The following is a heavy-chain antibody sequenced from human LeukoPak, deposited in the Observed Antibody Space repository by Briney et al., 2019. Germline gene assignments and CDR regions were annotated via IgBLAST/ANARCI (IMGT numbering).Heavy chain of an antibody. CDR1: GYTFTSYG. CDR3: ARDKAVTTEVTQHFQH. D-gene: IGHD4-23*01. Sequence: ASVNVSCKASGYTFTSYGISWVRQAPGQGLEWMGWISAYNGYTDYAQKLQFRVTMTTDTSTTTAYMELRSLRSDDTAVYYCARDKAVTTEVTQHFQHWGQGTLVTVSS. CDR2: ISAYNGYT. V-gene: IGHV1-18*01. J-gene: IGHJ1*01.